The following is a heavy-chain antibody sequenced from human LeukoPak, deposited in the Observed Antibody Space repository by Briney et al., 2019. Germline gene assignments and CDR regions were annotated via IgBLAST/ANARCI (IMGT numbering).Heavy chain of an antibody. CDR2: IYHSGST. D-gene: IGHD6-19*01. CDR3: ARESSSGWTVGY. J-gene: IGHJ4*02. CDR1: GYSISSGYY. V-gene: IGHV4-38-2*02. Sequence: SETLSLTCAVSGYSISSGYYWGWIRQPPGKGLEWIGSIYHSGSTYYNPSLKSRVAISVDTSKNQFSLKLSSVTAADTAVYYCARESSSGWTVGYWGQGTLVTVSS.